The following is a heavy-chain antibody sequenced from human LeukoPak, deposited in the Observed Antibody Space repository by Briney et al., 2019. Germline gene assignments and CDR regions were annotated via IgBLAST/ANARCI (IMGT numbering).Heavy chain of an antibody. CDR1: GGSISSPNYY. Sequence: SQTLSLTCTVSGGSISSPNYYWGWIRQPPGKGLEWIGYIYYRGGTHYNPSLESRVTISKDTSKNQFSLAITSVTAADTAVYYCAREVDAVTASEDAFDIWGQRTMVTVSS. CDR3: AREVDAVTASEDAFDI. D-gene: IGHD2-21*02. CDR2: IYYRGGT. V-gene: IGHV4-30-4*01. J-gene: IGHJ3*02.